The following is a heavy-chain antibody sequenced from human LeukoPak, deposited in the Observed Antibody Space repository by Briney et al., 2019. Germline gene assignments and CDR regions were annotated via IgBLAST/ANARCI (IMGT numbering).Heavy chain of an antibody. V-gene: IGHV3-53*01. CDR3: ARVGDHYHWYLDL. Sequence: GGSLTLSCEGSGFDVSANYMNWVRQAPGKGLEWVSILYSGGTTYYADSVKGRFTVSREGSKNTLLLHMTSLRAEDTAVYYCARVGDHYHWYLDLWGRGTLVTASS. CDR1: GFDVSANY. D-gene: IGHD3-10*01. J-gene: IGHJ2*01. CDR2: LYSGGTT.